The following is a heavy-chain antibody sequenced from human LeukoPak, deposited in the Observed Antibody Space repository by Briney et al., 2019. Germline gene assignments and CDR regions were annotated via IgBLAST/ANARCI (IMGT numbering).Heavy chain of an antibody. CDR2: IRNDGSSK. V-gene: IGHV3-30*02. CDR1: GFRFSTYG. J-gene: IGHJ4*02. CDR3: AKDVVAAQYFDY. Sequence: GGSLRLSCEASGFRFSTYGMHWVRQAPGKGLEWVTFIRNDGSSKYYVDPVKGRFTVSRDNSKNTLYLQMSSLRDEDTAVYYCAKDVVAAQYFDYWGQGILVTVSS. D-gene: IGHD2-15*01.